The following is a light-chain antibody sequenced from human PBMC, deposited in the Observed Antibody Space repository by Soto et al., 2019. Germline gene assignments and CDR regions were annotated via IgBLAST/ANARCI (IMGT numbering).Light chain of an antibody. CDR2: EVS. J-gene: IGLJ2*01. CDR3: QSYDSSLSAYVV. V-gene: IGLV2-14*01. Sequence: QAVLTQPASVSGSPGQPITISCSGTSSDVGGYNYVSWYQQHPGKAPKLMIYEVSNRPSGVSDRFFGSKFGNTASLTISGLQPEDEADYYCQSYDSSLSAYVVFGGGTKLTVL. CDR1: SSDVGGYNY.